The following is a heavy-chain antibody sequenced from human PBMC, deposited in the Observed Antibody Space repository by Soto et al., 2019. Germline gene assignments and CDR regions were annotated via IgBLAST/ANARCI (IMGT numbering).Heavy chain of an antibody. Sequence: GGSLRLSCAASGFTFSSYGMHWVRQAPGKGLEWVAVIWYDGSNKYYADSVKGRFTISRDNSKNTLYLQMNSLRAEDTAVYYCERDVFYDSSGYYPDYWGQGTLVTVSS. J-gene: IGHJ4*02. CDR1: GFTFSSYG. D-gene: IGHD3-22*01. V-gene: IGHV3-33*01. CDR2: IWYDGSNK. CDR3: ERDVFYDSSGYYPDY.